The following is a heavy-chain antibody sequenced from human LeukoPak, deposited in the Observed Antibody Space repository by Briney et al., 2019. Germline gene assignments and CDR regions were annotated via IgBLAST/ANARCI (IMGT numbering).Heavy chain of an antibody. CDR2: ISSSGGNT. CDR1: GFTFSSYA. Sequence: GGSLRLSCAASGFTFSSYAMSWVRQAPGKGLEWVSGISSSGGNTYYADSVKGRFTISRDNSRSTLYLQMNSLRAEDTAVYYCAKGTHSTGWAGFDYWGQGTLVTVSS. D-gene: IGHD6-19*01. J-gene: IGHJ4*02. CDR3: AKGTHSTGWAGFDY. V-gene: IGHV3-23*01.